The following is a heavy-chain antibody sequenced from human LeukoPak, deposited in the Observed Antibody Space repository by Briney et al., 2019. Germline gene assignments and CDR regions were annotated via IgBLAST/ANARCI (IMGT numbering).Heavy chain of an antibody. CDR2: IYDSGST. D-gene: IGHD3-3*01. CDR1: GGSISSYY. CDR3: TRDASLWSGYYDI. Sequence: SETLSLTCTVSGGSISSYYWSWIRQPPGKGLEWIGYIYDSGSTKYNPSLKSRVTISADASKNQFSLKLNFVTAADTAVYFCTRDASLWSGYYDIWGQGTMVTVSS. J-gene: IGHJ3*02. V-gene: IGHV4-59*01.